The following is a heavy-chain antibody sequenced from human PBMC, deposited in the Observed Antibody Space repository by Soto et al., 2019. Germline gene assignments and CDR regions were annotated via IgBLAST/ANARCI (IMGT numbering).Heavy chain of an antibody. J-gene: IGHJ3*02. CDR1: GGTFSSYA. V-gene: IGHV1-69*13. Sequence: SVKVSCKASGGTFSSYAISWVRQAPGQRLEWMGGIIPIFGTANYAQKFQGRVTITADESTSTAYMELSILRSEDTAVYYCAREPGATKDAFDIWGQGTMVTV. CDR3: AREPGATKDAFDI. CDR2: IIPIFGTA. D-gene: IGHD1-26*01.